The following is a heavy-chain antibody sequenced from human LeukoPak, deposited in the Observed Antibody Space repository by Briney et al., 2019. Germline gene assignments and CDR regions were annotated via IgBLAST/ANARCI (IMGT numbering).Heavy chain of an antibody. CDR2: IYYSGST. Sequence: SETLSLTCTVSGGSISSYYWSWIRQPPGKGLEWIGYIYYSGSTNYNPSLKSRVTISVDTSKNQFSLKLSSVTAADTAVYYCARVPNIDTNRKYSSSWYGTAGAFDIWGQGTMVTVSS. D-gene: IGHD6-13*01. CDR3: ARVPNIDTNRKYSSSWYGTAGAFDI. J-gene: IGHJ3*02. V-gene: IGHV4-59*12. CDR1: GGSISSYY.